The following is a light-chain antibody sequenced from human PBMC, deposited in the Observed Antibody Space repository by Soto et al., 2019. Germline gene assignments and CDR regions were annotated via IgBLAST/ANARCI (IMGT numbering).Light chain of an antibody. CDR1: SSDIGASNS. CDR3: GSKAGSNKHVV. J-gene: IGLJ2*01. Sequence: QSVLTQPPSASGSPGQSVTISCAGSSSDIGASNSVSWYQQHPGKAPKLLISEVTKRPSGVPDRFSGSKSGNTASLTVSGLQADDEADYYCGSKAGSNKHVVFDGGTKLTVL. CDR2: EVT. V-gene: IGLV2-8*01.